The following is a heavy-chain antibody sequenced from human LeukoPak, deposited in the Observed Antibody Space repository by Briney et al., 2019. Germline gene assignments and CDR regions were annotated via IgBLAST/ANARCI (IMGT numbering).Heavy chain of an antibody. V-gene: IGHV5-51*01. CDR2: IYPGDSDT. D-gene: IGHD3-3*02. CDR3: ARGTSLVYFDY. Sequence: ASVKVSCKASGYSFTSYWIGWVRQMPGKGLEWMGIIYPGDSDTRHSPSFQGQVTISADKSVSTAYLQWSSLKASDTAMYYCARGTSLVYFDYWSQGTLVTVSS. J-gene: IGHJ4*02. CDR1: GYSFTSYW.